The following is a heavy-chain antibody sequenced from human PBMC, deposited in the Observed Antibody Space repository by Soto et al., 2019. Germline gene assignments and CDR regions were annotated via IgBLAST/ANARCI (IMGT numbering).Heavy chain of an antibody. J-gene: IGHJ6*02. V-gene: IGHV3-74*01. CDR3: AREPPDGSGKRLDV. D-gene: IGHD3-10*01. CDR2: INSDGSST. CDR1: GFTFSSYW. Sequence: EVQLVESGGGLVQPGGSLRLSCAASGFTFSSYWMHWVRQAPGKGLVWVSRINSDGSSTSYADSVKGRFAISRDNAKNTLYLQMNRLRAEDTAVYYCAREPPDGSGKRLDVWGQGTTVTVSS.